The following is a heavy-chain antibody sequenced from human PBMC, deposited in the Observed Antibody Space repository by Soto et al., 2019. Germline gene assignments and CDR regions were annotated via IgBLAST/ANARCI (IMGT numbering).Heavy chain of an antibody. V-gene: IGHV1-69*13. CDR3: ARCSRWLQLGYYFDY. CDR1: GGTFSSYA. Sequence: GASVKVSCKASGGTFSSYAIIWVRQAPGQGLEWMGGIIPIFGTANYAQKFQGRVTITADESTSTAYMELSSLRSEDTAVYYCARCSRWLQLGYYFDYWGQGTLVTVYS. J-gene: IGHJ4*02. CDR2: IIPIFGTA. D-gene: IGHD1-1*01.